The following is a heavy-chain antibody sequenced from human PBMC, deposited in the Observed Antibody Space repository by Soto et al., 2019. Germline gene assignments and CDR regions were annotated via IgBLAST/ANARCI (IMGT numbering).Heavy chain of an antibody. CDR2: IDPSDSYT. D-gene: IGHD4-17*01. Sequence: PGESLKISCKGSGYSFTSYWISWVRQMPGKGLEWMGRIDPSDSYTNYSPSFQGHVTISADKSISTAYLQWSSLKASDTAMYYCARSSQTTVTNGGDAFDIWGQGTMVTVSS. V-gene: IGHV5-10-1*01. CDR3: ARSSQTTVTNGGDAFDI. J-gene: IGHJ3*02. CDR1: GYSFTSYW.